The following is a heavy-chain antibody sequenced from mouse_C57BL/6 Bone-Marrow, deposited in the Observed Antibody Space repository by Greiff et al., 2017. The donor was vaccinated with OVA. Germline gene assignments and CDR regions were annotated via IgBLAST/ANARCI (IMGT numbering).Heavy chain of an antibody. D-gene: IGHD2-4*01. CDR3: ARKRLLAY. CDR1: GYTFTSYW. V-gene: IGHV1-7*01. Sequence: VQLQQSGAELAKPGASVKLSCKASGYTFTSYWMHWVKQRPGQGLEWIGYINPSSGYTKYNQKFKDEATLTADKSSSTAYMQLSSLTYEDSAVYYCARKRLLAYWGQGTLVTVSA. J-gene: IGHJ3*01. CDR2: INPSSGYT.